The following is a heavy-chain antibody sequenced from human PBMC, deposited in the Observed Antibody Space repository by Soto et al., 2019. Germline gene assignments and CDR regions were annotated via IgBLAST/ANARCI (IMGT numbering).Heavy chain of an antibody. J-gene: IGHJ5*02. V-gene: IGHV4-39*01. CDR3: ARQKWEQPKWFDP. Sequence: QLQLQESGPGLVKPSETLSLTCSLSGGAISDARFYWGWIRQSPGRGLEWIGSIYYTGTTFFNPSLQSRVTIPVDTSENQFSLKLSSVTAADTALYFCARQKWEQPKWFDPWGQGTLVIVSP. CDR2: IYYTGTT. CDR1: GGAISDARFY. D-gene: IGHD1-26*01.